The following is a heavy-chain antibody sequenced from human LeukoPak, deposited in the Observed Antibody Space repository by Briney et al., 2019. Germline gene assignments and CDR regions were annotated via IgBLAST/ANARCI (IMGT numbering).Heavy chain of an antibody. CDR1: GFTFSSYA. V-gene: IGHV3-30*01. CDR3: ARGSEYYDSRALDY. D-gene: IGHD3-22*01. CDR2: ISYDGSNK. J-gene: IGHJ4*02. Sequence: GRSLRLSCAASGFTFSSYAMHWVRQAPGKALEWVAVISYDGSNKYYADSVKGRFTISRDNSKNTLYLQMNSLRAEDTAVYYCARGSEYYDSRALDYWGQGTLVTVSS.